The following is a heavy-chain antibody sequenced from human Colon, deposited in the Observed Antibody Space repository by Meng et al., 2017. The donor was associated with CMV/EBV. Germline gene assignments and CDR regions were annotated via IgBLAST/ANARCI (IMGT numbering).Heavy chain of an antibody. CDR3: ARESMVAVSRYFYYVMDV. CDR2: ISYNGKT. Sequence: SETLSLTCTVSGASISTSSYYWGWIRQPPGKGLEWIGYISYNGKTNYNPSLKSRVTITRDTSKNQFSLELTSVTAADTAFYYCARESMVAVSRYFYYVMDVWGQGTTVTVSS. J-gene: IGHJ6*02. D-gene: IGHD2-8*01. CDR1: GASISTSSYY. V-gene: IGHV4-61*01.